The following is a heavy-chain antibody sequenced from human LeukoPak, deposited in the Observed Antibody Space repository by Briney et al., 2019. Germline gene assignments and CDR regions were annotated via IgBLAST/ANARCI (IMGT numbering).Heavy chain of an antibody. CDR2: INHSGST. Sequence: SETLSLTCAVYGGSFSGYYWSWIRQPPGKGLEWIGEINHSGSTNYNPSLKSRVTISVGTSKNQFSLKLSSVTAADTAVYYCATTYYDFWSGYYTWFDYWGQGTLVTVSS. D-gene: IGHD3-3*01. CDR3: ATTYYDFWSGYYTWFDY. CDR1: GGSFSGYY. J-gene: IGHJ4*02. V-gene: IGHV4-34*01.